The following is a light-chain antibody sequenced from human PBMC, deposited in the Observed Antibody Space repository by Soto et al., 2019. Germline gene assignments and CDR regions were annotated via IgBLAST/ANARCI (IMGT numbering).Light chain of an antibody. CDR1: QSVRSSY. V-gene: IGKV3-20*01. CDR2: GAS. CDR3: QRYGSSPGYT. J-gene: IGKJ2*01. Sequence: EIVLTQSPDILSLSPGERATLSCRASQSVRSSYLAWYQQRPGQAPRLLIYGASSRATGIPDRFSGDGSGTDFTLTISRLEPEDFAVYYCQRYGSSPGYTFGQGTKPEIK.